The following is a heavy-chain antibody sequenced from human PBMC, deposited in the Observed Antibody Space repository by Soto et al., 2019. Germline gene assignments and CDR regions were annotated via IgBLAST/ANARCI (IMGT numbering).Heavy chain of an antibody. J-gene: IGHJ2*01. CDR2: IYRGGNK. Sequence: EVQLVESGGGLVQPGGSLRLSCAASGFTVSSSYMGWVRQAPGKGLEWVSSIYRGGNKYYEVAVGGSFTISTDNSKDTPYLQMKRLGIGDTAIYYCAGHVVLYWHFDLWGRGTLVTVSS. CDR3: AGHVVLYWHFDL. CDR1: GFTVSSSY. D-gene: IGHD2-15*01. V-gene: IGHV3-66*01.